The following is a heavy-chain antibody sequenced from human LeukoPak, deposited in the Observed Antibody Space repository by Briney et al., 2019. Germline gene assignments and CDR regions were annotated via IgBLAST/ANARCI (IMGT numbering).Heavy chain of an antibody. CDR1: GDSINTYF. CDR3: AKSGWLRRAFFQD. D-gene: IGHD6-19*01. V-gene: IGHV4-59*01. J-gene: IGHJ1*01. CDR2: ISHSGST. Sequence: SETLSLTCNVSGDSINTYFWNWIRQPPGEGLEWLGYISHSGSTTYHPSLESRLTMSVDLSTNQFCMWVTSATAAETAVYFCAKSGWLRRAFFQDWGQGILVTVSS.